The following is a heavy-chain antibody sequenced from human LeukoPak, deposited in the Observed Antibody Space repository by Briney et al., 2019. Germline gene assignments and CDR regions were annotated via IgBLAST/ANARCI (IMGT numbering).Heavy chain of an antibody. Sequence: QPGGSLRLSCAASGFTFSSYGMHWVRQAPGKGLEWVTFIRYDGSNKYYADSVKGRFTISRDNSKNTLYLQMNSLRAEDTALYYCARTTGQGLADYFDYWGQGTLVTVSS. J-gene: IGHJ4*02. V-gene: IGHV3-30*02. CDR3: ARTTGQGLADYFDY. CDR2: IRYDGSNK. D-gene: IGHD6-19*01. CDR1: GFTFSSYG.